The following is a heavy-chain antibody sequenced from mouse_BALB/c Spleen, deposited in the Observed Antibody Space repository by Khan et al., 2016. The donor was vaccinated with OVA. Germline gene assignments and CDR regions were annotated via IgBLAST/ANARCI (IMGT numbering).Heavy chain of an antibody. V-gene: IGHV5-4*02. CDR1: GFTFSDYY. Sequence: EVELVESGGGLVKPGGSLKLSCAASGFTFSDYYMYWVRQTPEKRLERVATISDGGSSTSYPDSVKGRFTISRDNAKNNLYLQMSGLKSEDTAIYYCSRAGYGGFAYWGQGTLVTVSA. CDR3: SRAGYGGFAY. CDR2: ISDGGSST. J-gene: IGHJ3*01. D-gene: IGHD1-1*02.